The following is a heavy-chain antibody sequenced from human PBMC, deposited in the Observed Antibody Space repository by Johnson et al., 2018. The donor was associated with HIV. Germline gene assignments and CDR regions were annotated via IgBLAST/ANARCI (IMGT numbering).Heavy chain of an antibody. J-gene: IGHJ3*02. V-gene: IGHV3-30*18. CDR2: VSYDGTNE. CDR3: AKAMSPMVRGNI. Sequence: MQLVESGGGVVQPGRSLRLSCVASGFTFRSYGMHWVRQAPGKGLEWVAFVSYDGTNEFYTDSVKGRFTISRDNSKNTLYVQMNSLRAEDTAVYYCAKAMSPMVRGNIWGQGTMVTVSS. D-gene: IGHD3-10*01. CDR1: GFTFRSYG.